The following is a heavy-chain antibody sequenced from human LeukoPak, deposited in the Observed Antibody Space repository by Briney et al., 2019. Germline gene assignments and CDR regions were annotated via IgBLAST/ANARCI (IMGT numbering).Heavy chain of an antibody. J-gene: IGHJ4*02. CDR3: ASRDYFDY. CDR2: ISSTSSYI. Sequence: GGSLRLSCAASGFTFSSYSMNWVRQAPGKGLEWVSSISSTSSYIYYADSVKGRFTISRDNAKNSLYLQMNSLRDKDTAVYYCASRDYFDYWGQGTLVTVSS. CDR1: GFTFSSYS. V-gene: IGHV3-21*01.